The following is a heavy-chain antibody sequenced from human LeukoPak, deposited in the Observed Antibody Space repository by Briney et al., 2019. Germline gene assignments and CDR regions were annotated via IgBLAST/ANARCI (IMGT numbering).Heavy chain of an antibody. Sequence: GRSLRLSCAASGFTFSSYGMHWVRQAPGKGLEWVAVIWYDGSNKYYADSVKGRFTISRDNSKNTLYLQMNSLRAEDTAVYYCAKVGKRYSGYGLDVDYWGQGTLVTVSS. V-gene: IGHV3-33*06. CDR3: AKVGKRYSGYGLDVDY. CDR1: GFTFSSYG. D-gene: IGHD5-12*01. J-gene: IGHJ4*02. CDR2: IWYDGSNK.